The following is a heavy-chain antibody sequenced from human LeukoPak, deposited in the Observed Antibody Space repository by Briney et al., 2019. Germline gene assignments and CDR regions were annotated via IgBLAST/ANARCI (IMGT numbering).Heavy chain of an antibody. CDR2: IYYSGST. CDR3: ARFGRDGYNFYFDY. Sequence: SETLSFTCTVSGGSISSHYWSWIRQPPGKGLEWIGYIYYSGSTNYNPSLRSRVTISVDTSKNQFSLKLSSVTAADTAVYYCARFGRDGYNFYFDYWGQGTLVTVSS. V-gene: IGHV4-59*11. D-gene: IGHD5-24*01. J-gene: IGHJ4*02. CDR1: GGSISSHY.